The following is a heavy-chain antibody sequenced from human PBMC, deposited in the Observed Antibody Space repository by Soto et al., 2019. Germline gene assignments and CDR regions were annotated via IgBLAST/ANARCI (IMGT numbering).Heavy chain of an antibody. D-gene: IGHD3-16*01. J-gene: IGHJ4*02. Sequence: QVQLVQSGPEVKKPGASVKVSCKVSGYRFPSYGINWVRQAPGQGLEWVGWVNPDNHNTNYAQNFQHRVSLTTDTSTNTAFLEVGGPGSDGTALYYRAPVRFGDPFDFLGQGTLVTGSS. CDR3: APVRFGDPFDF. CDR2: VNPDNHNT. CDR1: GYRFPSYG. V-gene: IGHV1-18*01.